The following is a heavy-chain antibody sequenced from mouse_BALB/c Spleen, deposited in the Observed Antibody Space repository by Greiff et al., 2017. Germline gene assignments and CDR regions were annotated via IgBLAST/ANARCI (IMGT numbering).Heavy chain of an antibody. J-gene: IGHJ3*01. CDR1: GFTFSSYT. CDR2: ISSGGNT. D-gene: IGHD2-2*01. Sequence: EVKLVESGGGLVKPGGSLKLSCAASGFTFSSYTMSWVRQTPEKRLEWVATISSGGNTYYPDSVKGRFTISRDNAKNNLYLQMSSLRSEDTALYYCASEWLRRRDWFAYWGQGTLVTVSA. V-gene: IGHV5-9*03. CDR3: ASEWLRRRDWFAY.